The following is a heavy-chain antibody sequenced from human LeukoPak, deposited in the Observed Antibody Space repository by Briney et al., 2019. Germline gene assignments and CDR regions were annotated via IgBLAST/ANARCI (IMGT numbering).Heavy chain of an antibody. CDR1: GGLITNYY. CDR2: IYYSGST. V-gene: IGHV4-59*01. J-gene: IGHJ4*02. CDR3: ARNRDGYNLADFDY. D-gene: IGHD5-24*01. Sequence: AETLSLTCSVSGGLITNYYWSWIRQSPGKGLEWIGYIYYSGSTHYNPSLKSRVTISVDTSKNQFSLKLSSVTAADTALYYCARNRDGYNLADFDYWGQGILVTVDS.